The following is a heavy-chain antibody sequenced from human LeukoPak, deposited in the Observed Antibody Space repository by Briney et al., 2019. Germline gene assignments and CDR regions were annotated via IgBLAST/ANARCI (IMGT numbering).Heavy chain of an antibody. J-gene: IGHJ4*02. Sequence: GRSLRLSCAASGFTFDDYAMHWVRHAPGKGLEGVSGISWNSGSIGYADSVKGRFTISRDNAKNSLYLQMNSLRAEDMALYYCAKAKGSLLCFGELSLDYWGQGTLVTVSS. CDR3: AKAKGSLLCFGELSLDY. V-gene: IGHV3-9*03. CDR1: GFTFDDYA. D-gene: IGHD3-10*01. CDR2: ISWNSGSI.